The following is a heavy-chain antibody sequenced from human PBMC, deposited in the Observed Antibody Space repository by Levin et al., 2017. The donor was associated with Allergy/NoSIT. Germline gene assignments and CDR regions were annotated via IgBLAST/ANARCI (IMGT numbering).Heavy chain of an antibody. CDR1: GFTFSSYD. V-gene: IGHV3-30*03. J-gene: IGHJ4*02. CDR3: ATGGYCSGGSCYSDDN. CDR2: ISNDGSNK. Sequence: GESLKISCAASGFTFSSYDMHWVRQAPGKGLEWVAVISNDGSNKYYADSVKGRFTISRDNSKNTLYVQMNSLRAEDTAVYYCATGGYCSGGSCYSDDNWGQGTLVTVSS. D-gene: IGHD2-15*01.